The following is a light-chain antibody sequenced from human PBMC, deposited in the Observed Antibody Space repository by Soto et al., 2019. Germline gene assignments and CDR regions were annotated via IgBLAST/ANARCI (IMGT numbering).Light chain of an antibody. CDR2: KAS. CDR3: QKDNSLYT. V-gene: IGKV1-5*03. J-gene: IGKJ2*01. CDR1: QSISSW. Sequence: DIQMTQSPSTLSASVGDRVTITCRARQSISSWWAWYQQKPGKAPKLLIYKASSLESGVPSRFSGSGYGTEFTLTLSGLQPDGCVIYYCQKDNSLYTVGQGPKLESK.